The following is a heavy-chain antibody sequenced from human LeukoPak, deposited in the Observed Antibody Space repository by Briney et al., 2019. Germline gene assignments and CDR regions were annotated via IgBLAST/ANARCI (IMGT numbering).Heavy chain of an antibody. CDR1: GYTFTAYY. D-gene: IGHD5-24*01. J-gene: IGHJ4*02. Sequence: GASVKVSCKASGYTFTAYYMHWVRQAPGQGLEWMGRINPNSGDTNYAQKFQGRVTITRDTSISTAYMELSRLRSDDTAVYYCARDKGRDGYTAFDYWGQGILVTVSS. CDR2: INPNSGDT. CDR3: ARDKGRDGYTAFDY. V-gene: IGHV1-2*06.